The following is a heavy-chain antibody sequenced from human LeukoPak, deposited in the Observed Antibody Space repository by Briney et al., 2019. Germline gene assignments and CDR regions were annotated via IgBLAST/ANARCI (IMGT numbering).Heavy chain of an antibody. CDR3: VRSHYGSGTYCSFDY. Sequence: PSQTLSLTCAVSGGSISTYYWTWIRQPPGKGLEWIGYVSYSGGTNYNPSLKSRVTISVDMSKNQFSLRLNSVTAADTAVYFCVRSHYGSGTYCSFDYWGQGTLVTVSS. CDR2: VSYSGGT. V-gene: IGHV4-59*01. D-gene: IGHD3-10*01. CDR1: GGSISTYY. J-gene: IGHJ4*02.